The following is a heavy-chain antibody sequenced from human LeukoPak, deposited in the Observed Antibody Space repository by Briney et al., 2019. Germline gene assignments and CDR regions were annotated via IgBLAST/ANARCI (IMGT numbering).Heavy chain of an antibody. Sequence: ASVKVSCKASGYTFKNYGVSWVRQAPGQGLDWMGGIIPIFGTANYAQKFQGRVTITADKSTSTAYMELSSLRSEDTAVYYCARGDFWSGYYPFDYWGQGTLVTVSS. CDR3: ARGDFWSGYYPFDY. CDR1: GYTFKNYG. J-gene: IGHJ4*02. V-gene: IGHV1-69*06. D-gene: IGHD3-3*01. CDR2: IIPIFGTA.